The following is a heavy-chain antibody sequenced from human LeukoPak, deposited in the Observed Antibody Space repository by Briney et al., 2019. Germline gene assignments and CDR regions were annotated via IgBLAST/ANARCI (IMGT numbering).Heavy chain of an antibody. Sequence: SETLSLTCAVYGGSFSGYYWSWIRQPPGKGLEWIGEINHSGSTNYNPSLKSRVTISVDTSNNQFSLKLSSVTAADTAVYYCASTAYYFDYWGQGTLVTVSS. CDR3: ASTAYYFDY. CDR1: GGSFSGYY. J-gene: IGHJ4*02. CDR2: INHSGST. V-gene: IGHV4-34*01.